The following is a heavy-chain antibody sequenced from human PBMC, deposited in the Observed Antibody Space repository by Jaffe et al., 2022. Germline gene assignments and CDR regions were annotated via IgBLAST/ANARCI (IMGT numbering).Heavy chain of an antibody. CDR1: GFTFSSYG. V-gene: IGHV3-30*02. D-gene: IGHD3-3*01. CDR3: AKDETTQTYYDFSPVDV. J-gene: IGHJ6*04. CDR2: IRYDGSNK. Sequence: QVQLVESGGGVVQPGGSLRLSCAASGFTFSSYGMHWVRQAPGTGLEWVAFIRYDGSNKFYADSVKGRFTISRDNSKNTLYLQMNSLRAEDTAVYYCAKDETTQTYYDFSPVDVWGKGTTVTVSS.